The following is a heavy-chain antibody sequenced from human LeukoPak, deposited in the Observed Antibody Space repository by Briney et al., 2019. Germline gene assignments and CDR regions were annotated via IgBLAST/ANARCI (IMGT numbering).Heavy chain of an antibody. Sequence: GASVTVSCKASGYAFTDYYMHWVRQAPGQGLEWMGWINPNSGGTNYAQKFQGRVTMTRDTSISTAYMELSRLRSDDTAVYYCAPSSGLYYFDYWGQGTLVTVSS. D-gene: IGHD6-19*01. CDR2: INPNSGGT. CDR3: APSSGLYYFDY. J-gene: IGHJ4*02. CDR1: GYAFTDYY. V-gene: IGHV1-2*02.